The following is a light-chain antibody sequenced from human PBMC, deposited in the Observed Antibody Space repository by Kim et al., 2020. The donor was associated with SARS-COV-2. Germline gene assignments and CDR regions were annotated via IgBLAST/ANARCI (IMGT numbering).Light chain of an antibody. CDR2: ENN. CDR3: QVWDSRTVV. Sequence: SVSPGQTASITCSGNKLWDTFPCWYQQKSGQSPVLVMYENNKRPSGVPERFSGSNSGNTASLTIGGIQAMDEADYYCQVWDSRTVVFGGGTQLTVL. V-gene: IGLV3-1*01. CDR1: KLWDTF. J-gene: IGLJ3*02.